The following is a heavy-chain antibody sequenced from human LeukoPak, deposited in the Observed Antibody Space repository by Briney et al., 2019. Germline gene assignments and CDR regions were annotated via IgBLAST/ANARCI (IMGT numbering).Heavy chain of an antibody. CDR1: GGSFSGYY. V-gene: IGHV4-34*01. D-gene: IGHD2-2*02. CDR2: INHSGST. CDR3: AREVGYCSSTSCYTWFDP. Sequence: SETLSLTCAVYGGSFSGYYWSWIRQPPGKGLEWIGEINHSGSTNYNPSLKSRVTISVDTSKNQFSLKLSSVTAADTAVYYCAREVGYCSSTSCYTWFDPWGQGTLVTVSS. J-gene: IGHJ5*02.